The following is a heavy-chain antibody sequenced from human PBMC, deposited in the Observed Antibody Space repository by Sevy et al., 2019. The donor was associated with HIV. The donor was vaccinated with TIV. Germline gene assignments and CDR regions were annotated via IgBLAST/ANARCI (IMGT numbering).Heavy chain of an antibody. J-gene: IGHJ4*02. D-gene: IGHD3-10*01. V-gene: IGHV1-46*01. Sequence: ASVKVSCKTSGYTFSTFNIHWVRQAPGQGLEWMGIIIPSGGSTIYAQKFQDRVTITRDTSTSTVYMELSSLISDDTAVYYCASGIGVWGQGTLVTVSS. CDR2: IIPSGGST. CDR1: GYTFSTFN. CDR3: ASGIGV.